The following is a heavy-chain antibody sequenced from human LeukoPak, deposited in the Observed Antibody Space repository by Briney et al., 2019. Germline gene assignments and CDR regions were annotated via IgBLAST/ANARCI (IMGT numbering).Heavy chain of an antibody. CDR2: IYTSGSA. D-gene: IGHD3-10*01. CDR1: GGSISSYY. V-gene: IGHV4-4*08. CDR3: ARLIRGSGSYYYMDV. J-gene: IGHJ6*03. Sequence: PSETLSLTCTVSGGSISSYYWSWIRQPPGKGLEWIGRIYTSGSANYNPSLKSRVTIAVDTSKDQFSLKLSSVTAADTAVYYCARLIRGSGSYYYMDVWGKGTTVTISS.